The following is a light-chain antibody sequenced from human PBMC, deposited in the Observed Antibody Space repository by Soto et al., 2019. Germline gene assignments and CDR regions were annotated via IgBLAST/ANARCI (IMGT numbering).Light chain of an antibody. V-gene: IGKV1-39*01. CDR1: QSISPY. J-gene: IGKJ1*01. Sequence: DIQMTQSPSSLSASVGDRVTITCRASQSISPYLNWYQQKPGKAPKLLIYGASTAQSGVPSRFSGSGSGTDFSLTITSLQPEDFAVYYCQQRSNWPQTFGQGTKVDIK. CDR3: QQRSNWPQT. CDR2: GAS.